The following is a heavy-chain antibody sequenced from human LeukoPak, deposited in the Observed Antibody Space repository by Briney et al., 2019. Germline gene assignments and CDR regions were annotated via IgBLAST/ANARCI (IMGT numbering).Heavy chain of an antibody. CDR1: GFTVSSNY. CDR2: IYSGGST. J-gene: IGHJ4*02. CDR3: ARSPWYDSSGYYHFDY. D-gene: IGHD3-22*01. Sequence: GGSLRLSCAASGFTVSSNYMSWVRQAPGKGLEWVSVIYSGGSTYYADSVKGRFTISRDNSKNALYLQMNSLRAEDTAVYYCARSPWYDSSGYYHFDYWGQGTLVTVSS. V-gene: IGHV3-53*01.